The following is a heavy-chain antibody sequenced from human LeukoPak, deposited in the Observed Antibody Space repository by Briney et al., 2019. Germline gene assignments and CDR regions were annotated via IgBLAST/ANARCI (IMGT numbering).Heavy chain of an antibody. D-gene: IGHD6-19*01. CDR1: GGSISSYY. CDR2: IYYSGST. J-gene: IGHJ4*02. V-gene: IGHV4-59*01. Sequence: PSETLSLTCTVSGGSISSYYWSWIRQPPGKGLEWIGYIYYSGSTSYNPSLKSRVTISVDTSKNQFSLKLSSVTAADTAVYYCASSVSGWSLFDYWGQGTLVTVSS. CDR3: ASSVSGWSLFDY.